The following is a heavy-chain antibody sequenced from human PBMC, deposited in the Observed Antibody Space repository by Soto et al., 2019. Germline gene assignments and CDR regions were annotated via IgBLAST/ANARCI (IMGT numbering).Heavy chain of an antibody. CDR1: GGSISSYY. J-gene: IGHJ6*02. V-gene: IGHV4-59*01. D-gene: IGHD3-10*01. Sequence: SETLSLTCTVSGGSISSYYWSWIRQPPGKGLEWIGYIYYSGSTNYNPSLKSRVTISVDTSKNQFSLKLSSVTAADTAVYYCAGGHIIMVRGVHYYYYGMDVWGQGTTVTVSS. CDR2: IYYSGST. CDR3: AGGHIIMVRGVHYYYYGMDV.